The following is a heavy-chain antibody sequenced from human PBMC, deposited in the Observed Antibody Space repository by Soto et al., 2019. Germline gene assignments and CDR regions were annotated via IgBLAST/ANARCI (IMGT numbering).Heavy chain of an antibody. CDR2: IIPIFGTA. V-gene: IGHV1-69*13. CDR3: ARGRKPIVVVPAAIPPYYYYYGMDV. D-gene: IGHD2-2*01. Sequence: ASVKVSCKASGGTFSSYAISWVRQAPGQGLEWMGGIIPIFGTANYAQKFQGRVTITADESTSTAYMELSSLRSEDTAVYYSARGRKPIVVVPAAIPPYYYYYGMDVWGQGTTVTVSS. J-gene: IGHJ6*02. CDR1: GGTFSSYA.